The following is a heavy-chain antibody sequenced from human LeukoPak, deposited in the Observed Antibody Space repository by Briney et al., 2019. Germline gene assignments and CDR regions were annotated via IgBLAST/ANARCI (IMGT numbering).Heavy chain of an antibody. V-gene: IGHV4-39*07. CDR3: ASGGSGSYDLWWFDP. D-gene: IGHD3-10*01. CDR1: GASINIRYHY. J-gene: IGHJ5*02. CDR2: MDYTGET. Sequence: SETLSLTCTVSGASINIRYHYWGWIRQSPGKGLEWIGSMDYTGETYYSPSLQSRVTISVDTPRNQFSLKLSSVTAADTAVYYCASGGSGSYDLWWFDPWGQGTLVTVSS.